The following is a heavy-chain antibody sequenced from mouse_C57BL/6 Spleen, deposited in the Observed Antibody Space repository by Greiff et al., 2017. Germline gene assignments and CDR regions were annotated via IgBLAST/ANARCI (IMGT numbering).Heavy chain of an antibody. CDR3: ARSELFYYRERYAMDY. CDR2: IYPRDGST. D-gene: IGHD2-14*01. Sequence: QVQLQQSDAELVKPGASVKISCKVSGYTFTDPTIHWMKQRPEQGLEWIGYIYPRDGSTKYNEKFKGKATLTADKSSSTAYMQLNSLTSEDSAVYFCARSELFYYRERYAMDYWGQGTSVTVSS. J-gene: IGHJ4*01. V-gene: IGHV1-78*01. CDR1: GYTFTDPT.